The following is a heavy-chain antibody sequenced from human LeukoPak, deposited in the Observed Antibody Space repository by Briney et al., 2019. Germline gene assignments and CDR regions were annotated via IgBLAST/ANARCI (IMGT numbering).Heavy chain of an antibody. CDR2: INPNSGGT. D-gene: IGHD5-18*01. CDR1: GYTFTSYG. Sequence: ASVKVSCKASGYTFTSYGISWVRQAPGQGLEWMGWINPNSGGTNYAQKFQGRVTMTRDTSISTAYMELSRLRSDDTAVYYCARAPRGYSYGALDYWGQGTLVPVSS. CDR3: ARAPRGYSYGALDY. V-gene: IGHV1-2*02. J-gene: IGHJ4*02.